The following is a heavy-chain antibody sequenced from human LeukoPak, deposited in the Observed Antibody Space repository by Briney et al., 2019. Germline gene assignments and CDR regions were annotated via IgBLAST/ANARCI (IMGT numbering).Heavy chain of an antibody. CDR1: GFIFSDYD. J-gene: IGHJ4*02. CDR2: ISARGDVI. V-gene: IGHV3-11*01. CDR3: AAEVSPTVFDF. Sequence: GGSLRLSWASSGFIFSDYDMSWIRQVPGKGLEWIAYISARGDVIYSVDSVKGRFTISRDNAKSLLYLQMNSLRGDDTAVYFCAAEVSPTVFDFRGQGPLVTVSS. D-gene: IGHD4-11*01.